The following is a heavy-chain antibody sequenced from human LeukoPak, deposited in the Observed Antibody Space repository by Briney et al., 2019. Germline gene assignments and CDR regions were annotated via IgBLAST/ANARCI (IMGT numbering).Heavy chain of an antibody. D-gene: IGHD2-15*01. J-gene: IGHJ4*02. Sequence: PGGSLRLSCAASGFTFSSYAMSWVRQAPGKGLEWVSAISGSGGTTFYADSVKGRFTISRDNSKNTLYLQMNSLRPEDTAVYYCARDRDRPNFDYWGQGALVTVSS. V-gene: IGHV3-23*01. CDR1: GFTFSSYA. CDR2: ISGSGGTT. CDR3: ARDRDRPNFDY.